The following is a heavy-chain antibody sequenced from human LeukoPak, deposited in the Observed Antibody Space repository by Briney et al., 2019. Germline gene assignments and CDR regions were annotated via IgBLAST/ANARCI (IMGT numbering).Heavy chain of an antibody. V-gene: IGHV4-34*01. CDR1: GGSFSGYY. Sequence: PSETLSLTCAVYGGSFSGYYWSWIRQPPGKGLEWIGEINHSGSTNYNPSLKSRVTISVDTSKNQFSLKLSSVTAADTAVYYCVRGLHYGVDYWGQGTLVTVSS. J-gene: IGHJ4*02. CDR3: VRGLHYGVDY. CDR2: INHSGST. D-gene: IGHD3-10*01.